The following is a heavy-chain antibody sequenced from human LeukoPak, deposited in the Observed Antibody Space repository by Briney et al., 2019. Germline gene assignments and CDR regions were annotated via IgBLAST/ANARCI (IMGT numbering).Heavy chain of an antibody. J-gene: IGHJ3*02. Sequence: PGGSLRLSCAASGFTFNRFGMHWVRQAPDKGLEWVTLISYDGSIKYYADSVKGRFTISRDNSKNTLYLQMNSLRAEDTAVYYCARQWALKAAGTRGAFDIWGQGTMVTVSS. V-gene: IGHV3-30*03. CDR2: ISYDGSIK. CDR1: GFTFNRFG. D-gene: IGHD6-13*01. CDR3: ARQWALKAAGTRGAFDI.